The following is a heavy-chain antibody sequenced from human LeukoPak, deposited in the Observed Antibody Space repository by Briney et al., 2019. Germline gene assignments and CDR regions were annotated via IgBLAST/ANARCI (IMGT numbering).Heavy chain of an antibody. CDR1: GFIVSGNY. J-gene: IGHJ5*02. D-gene: IGHD3-10*01. CDR2: IYSGGKT. V-gene: IGHV3-66*01. CDR3: ASTYGLDNYYSFGGLDP. Sequence: GGSLRLSCAASGFIVSGNYMNWVRQAPGRGLEWVSIIYSGGKTYYADSVKGRFTVSRDNSKNTLLLQMRSLSAEDTAVYYCASTYGLDNYYSFGGLDPWGQGTLVTVSS.